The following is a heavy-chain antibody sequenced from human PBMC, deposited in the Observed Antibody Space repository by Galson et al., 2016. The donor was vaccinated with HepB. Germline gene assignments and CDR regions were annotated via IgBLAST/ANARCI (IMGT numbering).Heavy chain of an antibody. CDR1: GFTFRSYW. CDR2: INEGGSYE. Sequence: LSLSCAASGFTFRSYWMSWVRQAPGQGLERVASINEGGSYEYYLDSVRGRFTISRDNAKNSLYLQMNSLRVDDTAVYYCARAAGRARLGPWGQGTLVTVSS. D-gene: IGHD6-6*01. CDR3: ARAAGRARLGP. J-gene: IGHJ5*02. V-gene: IGHV3-7*03.